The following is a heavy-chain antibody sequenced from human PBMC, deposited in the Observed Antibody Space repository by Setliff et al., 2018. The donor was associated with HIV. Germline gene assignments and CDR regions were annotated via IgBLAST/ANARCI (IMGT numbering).Heavy chain of an antibody. CDR1: GGTFSRHA. CDR2: IIPIHGTP. Sequence: VASVKVSCKASGGTFSRHAINWVRQAPGQGLEWMGAIIPIHGTPNYAQKFQGRVTITADESTSTAYMELSSLSSVDTAVYYCARGDWRKSYWYFDLWGRATLVTVSS. D-gene: IGHD2-21*01. V-gene: IGHV1-69*13. CDR3: ARGDWRKSYWYFDL. J-gene: IGHJ2*01.